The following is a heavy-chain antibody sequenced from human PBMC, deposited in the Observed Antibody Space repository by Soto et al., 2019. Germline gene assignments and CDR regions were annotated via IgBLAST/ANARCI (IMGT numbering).Heavy chain of an antibody. D-gene: IGHD2-2*01. Sequence: AVEVSCKASGGRFSSYTISWVRQATEQGLEWMGRIIPILGIANYAQKFQGRVTITADKSTSTAYMELSSLRSEDTAVYYCASTVYCSSTSCYSTPYDYYGMDVWGQGTTVPVSS. V-gene: IGHV1-69*02. CDR3: ASTVYCSSTSCYSTPYDYYGMDV. CDR1: GGRFSSYT. CDR2: IIPILGIA. J-gene: IGHJ6*02.